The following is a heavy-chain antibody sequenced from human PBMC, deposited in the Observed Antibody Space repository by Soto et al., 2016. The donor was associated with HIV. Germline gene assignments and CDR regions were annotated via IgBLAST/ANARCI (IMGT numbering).Heavy chain of an antibody. D-gene: IGHD1-26*01. CDR2: ISSSSSTI. J-gene: IGHJ3*01. CDR3: AREWGRGGSYVGS. Sequence: EVQLVESGGGLVQPGGSLRLSCAASGFTFSSYSMNWVRQAPGKGLEWVSYISSSSSTIYYADSVKGRFTISRDNAKNSLYLQMNSLRAEDTAVYYCAREWGRGGSYVGSWGQGTMVTVSS. CDR1: GFTFSSYS. V-gene: IGHV3-48*01.